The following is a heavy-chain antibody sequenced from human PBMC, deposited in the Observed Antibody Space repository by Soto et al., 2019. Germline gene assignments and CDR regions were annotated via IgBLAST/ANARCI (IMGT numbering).Heavy chain of an antibody. CDR2: IYYSGST. CDR3: AXRQYSSGSLSPPPPFDI. CDR1: GGSISSSSYY. J-gene: IGHJ3*02. Sequence: SETLSLTCTVSGGSISSSSYYWGWIRQPPGKGLEWIGSIYYSGSTYYNPSLKSRVTISVDTSKNQFSLKLSSVTAADTAVYYCAXRQYSSGSLSPPPPFDIWGQGTMVTVSS. V-gene: IGHV4-39*01. D-gene: IGHD3-22*01.